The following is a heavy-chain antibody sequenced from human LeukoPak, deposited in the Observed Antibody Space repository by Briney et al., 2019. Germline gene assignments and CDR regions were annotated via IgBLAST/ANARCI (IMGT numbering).Heavy chain of an antibody. CDR2: IYPGDSDT. V-gene: IGHV5-51*04. CDR1: GYSFTSYW. D-gene: IGHD6-19*01. J-gene: IGHJ3*02. CDR3: ASLFIAVARPDAFDI. Sequence: GESLKISCKGSGYSFTSYWIGWVRQMPGKGLEWMGIIYPGDSDTRYSPSFQGQVTISADKPISTAYLQWSSLKASDTAMYYCASLFIAVARPDAFDIWGQGTMVTVSS.